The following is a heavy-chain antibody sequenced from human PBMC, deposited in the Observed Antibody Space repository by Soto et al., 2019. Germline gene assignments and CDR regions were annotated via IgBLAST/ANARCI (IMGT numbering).Heavy chain of an antibody. V-gene: IGHV3-15*01. CDR2: IKSKTDGGTT. J-gene: IGHJ5*02. CDR3: STTPSKYSGYDHRFDP. D-gene: IGHD5-12*01. Sequence: GGSLRLSCAASGFTFSNAWMSWVRQAPGKGLEWVGRIKSKTDGGTTDYAAHVKGRFTISRDDSKNTLYLQMNSLKTEDTAVYYCSTTPSKYSGYDHRFDPWGQGTLVTVSS. CDR1: GFTFSNAW.